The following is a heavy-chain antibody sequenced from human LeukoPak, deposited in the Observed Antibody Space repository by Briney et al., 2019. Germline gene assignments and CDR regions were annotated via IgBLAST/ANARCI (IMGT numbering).Heavy chain of an antibody. CDR1: GASISSSRYY. CDR2: FSYSENT. J-gene: IGHJ5*02. V-gene: IGHV4-39*07. D-gene: IGHD4-17*01. Sequence: PSETLSLTCSVSGASISSSRYYWGWIRQPPGKGLKWIGSFSYSENTHYNPSLKSRVTILVDTSRNHFSLKVTSLTAADTAVYYCVREPVRPSYYYGDFNWFDPWGQGTLVTVSS. CDR3: VREPVRPSYYYGDFNWFDP.